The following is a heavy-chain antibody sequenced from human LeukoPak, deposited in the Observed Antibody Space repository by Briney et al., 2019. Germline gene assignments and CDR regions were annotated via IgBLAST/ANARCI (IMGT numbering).Heavy chain of an antibody. Sequence: PGGSLRLSCAASGFTFSSYAMSWVRQAPGKGLEWVSAISGSGGSTYYADSVKGRFTISRDNSKNTLYLQMNSLRAEDTTVYYCAKGSEWQWLAFFDYWGQGTLVTVSS. D-gene: IGHD6-19*01. V-gene: IGHV3-23*01. J-gene: IGHJ4*02. CDR1: GFTFSSYA. CDR3: AKGSEWQWLAFFDY. CDR2: ISGSGGST.